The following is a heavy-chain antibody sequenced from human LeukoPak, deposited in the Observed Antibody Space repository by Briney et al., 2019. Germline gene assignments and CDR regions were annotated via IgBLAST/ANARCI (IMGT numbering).Heavy chain of an antibody. CDR1: GGSINSANYY. Sequence: SETLSLTCTVSGGSINSANYYWGWLRQPPGKGLDWIGSIYYSETTYDNPSLKSRVTISIETSKNQFSLKLSSVTASDTAVYYCARQRADYYYYYVDVWGKGTTVAVS. J-gene: IGHJ6*03. V-gene: IGHV4-39*01. CDR2: IYYSETT. CDR3: ARQRADYYYYYVDV.